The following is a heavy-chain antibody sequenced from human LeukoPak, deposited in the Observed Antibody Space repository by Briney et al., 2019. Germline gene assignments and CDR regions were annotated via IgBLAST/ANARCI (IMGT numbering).Heavy chain of an antibody. CDR2: IIPIFGTA. V-gene: IGHV1-69*06. Sequence: ASVKVSCKASGGTFSSYAISWVRQAPGQGLEWMGGIIPIFGTANYAQKFQGRVTITADKSTSTAYMELSSLRSEDTAVYYCARAYCSGGSCHLFDYWGQGTLVTVSS. J-gene: IGHJ4*02. CDR1: GGTFSSYA. CDR3: ARAYCSGGSCHLFDY. D-gene: IGHD2-15*01.